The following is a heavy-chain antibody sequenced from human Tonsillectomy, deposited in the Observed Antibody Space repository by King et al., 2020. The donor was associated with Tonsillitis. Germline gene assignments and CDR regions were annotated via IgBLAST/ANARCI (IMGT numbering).Heavy chain of an antibody. CDR1: GFSFSSNG. V-gene: IGHV3-33*05. Sequence: QVQLVESGGGVVQPGRSLSLSFAASGFSFSSNGMHWVRQAPGKGLEWVAVISFDGSNKNYADSVKGRFTISRDNSNNTLFLHMNSLRAEDTAVYYCARERLYSSGWGIDYWGQGALLSVSS. CDR3: ARERLYSSGWGIDY. J-gene: IGHJ4*02. CDR2: ISFDGSNK. D-gene: IGHD6-19*01.